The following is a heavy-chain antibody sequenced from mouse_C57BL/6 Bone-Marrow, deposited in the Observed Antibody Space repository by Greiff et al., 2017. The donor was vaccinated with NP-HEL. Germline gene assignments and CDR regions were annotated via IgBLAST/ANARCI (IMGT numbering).Heavy chain of an antibody. CDR3: ARALREAMDY. CDR1: GYTFTSYW. V-gene: IGHV1-7*01. Sequence: VQLQQSGAELAKPGASVKLSCKASGYTFTSYWMHWVKQRPGQGLEWIGYINPSSGYTKYNQKFKDKATFTADKSSSTAYMQLSSLTYEDSAVYYCARALREAMDYWGQGTSVTVSS. CDR2: INPSSGYT. J-gene: IGHJ4*01. D-gene: IGHD1-1*01.